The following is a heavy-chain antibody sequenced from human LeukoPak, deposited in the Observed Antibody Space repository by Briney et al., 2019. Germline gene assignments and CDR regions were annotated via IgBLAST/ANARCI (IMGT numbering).Heavy chain of an antibody. CDR3: ARDLSSGWHEGMDV. D-gene: IGHD6-19*01. V-gene: IGHV3-21*01. Sequence: PGGSLRLPCVASGFIFRDYTMNWVRQTPGKGLEWVSAINKGGSYMAYADSVKGRFTISRDKPKNTLYLQMNSLRAEDTAVYYCARDLSSGWHEGMDVWGQGTTVTVSS. CDR1: GFIFRDYT. J-gene: IGHJ6*02. CDR2: INKGGSYM.